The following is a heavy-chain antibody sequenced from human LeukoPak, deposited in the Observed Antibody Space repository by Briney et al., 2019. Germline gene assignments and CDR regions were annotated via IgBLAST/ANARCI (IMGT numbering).Heavy chain of an antibody. D-gene: IGHD3-16*02. CDR3: ARSLGELSSGDY. V-gene: IGHV5-51*01. Sequence: GESLQISCKGSGYSFTSYWIGWVRPMPGKGLEWMGIIYPADSTAHYSPSFQGQVTISVDKSINTAYLQWSRLKASDTAMYYCARSLGELSSGDYWGQGTLVTASS. CDR1: GYSFTSYW. J-gene: IGHJ4*02. CDR2: IYPADSTA.